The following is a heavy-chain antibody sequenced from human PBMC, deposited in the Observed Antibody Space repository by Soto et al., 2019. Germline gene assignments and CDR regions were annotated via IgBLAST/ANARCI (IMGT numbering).Heavy chain of an antibody. CDR3: AKSGGGGSYSGLDFDY. J-gene: IGHJ4*02. CDR2: ISGSGGST. D-gene: IGHD1-26*01. CDR1: GFTFSSYA. Sequence: EVQLLESGGGLVQPGGSLRLSCAASGFTFSSYAMSWVRQAPGKGLEWVSAISGSGGSTYYADSVKGRFTISRDNSKNPLYLQMNSLRAEDTAVYYCAKSGGGGSYSGLDFDYWGQGTLVTVSS. V-gene: IGHV3-23*01.